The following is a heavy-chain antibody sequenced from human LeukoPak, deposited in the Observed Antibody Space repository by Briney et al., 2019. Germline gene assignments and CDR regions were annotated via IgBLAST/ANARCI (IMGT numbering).Heavy chain of an antibody. J-gene: IGHJ4*02. D-gene: IGHD3-3*01. V-gene: IGHV4-59*01. CDR3: ARGPITIFGVVKAYFDY. Sequence: SETLSLTCTVSGGSISSYYWSWIRQPPGKGLEGIGYIYYSGSTNYNPSLKSRATISVDTSKNQFSLKLSSVTAADTAVYYCARGPITIFGVVKAYFDYWGQGTLVTVSS. CDR1: GGSISSYY. CDR2: IYYSGST.